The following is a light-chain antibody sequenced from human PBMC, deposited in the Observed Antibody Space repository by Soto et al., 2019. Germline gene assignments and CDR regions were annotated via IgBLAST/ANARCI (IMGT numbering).Light chain of an antibody. Sequence: EIVLTQSPGTLSLSPGERATLSCRASQTVSSSFLAWYQQTPGQTPRLLIYGASSRATGIPDRFSGSGSGTDFTLTISRLEPEDFAVYYCHQSGSSGTFGQGTKVDIK. J-gene: IGKJ1*01. CDR3: HQSGSSGT. CDR2: GAS. V-gene: IGKV3-20*01. CDR1: QTVSSSF.